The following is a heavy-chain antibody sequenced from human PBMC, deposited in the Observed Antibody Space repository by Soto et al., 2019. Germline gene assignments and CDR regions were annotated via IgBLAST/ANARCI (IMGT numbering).Heavy chain of an antibody. Sequence: QLQLQESGPGLVKPSQTLSLTCNVSGDSISSGNYYWNWIRQIPGKGLEWIGNIFYTGSTYYNPSLESRFSISIDTSKNQFSLRLNSVTAADTAVYYCARSNFEPLNRYLDHGGQGTLVTVAS. J-gene: IGHJ4*02. V-gene: IGHV4-31*03. CDR3: ARSNFEPLNRYLDH. CDR2: IFYTGST. CDR1: GDSISSGNYY.